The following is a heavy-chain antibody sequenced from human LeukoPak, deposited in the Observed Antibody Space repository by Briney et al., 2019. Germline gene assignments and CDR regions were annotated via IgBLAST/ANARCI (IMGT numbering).Heavy chain of an antibody. Sequence: ASVKVSCKASGYTFTSYGISWVRQAPGQGLEWMGWISAYNGNTNYAQKLQGRVTMTTDTSTSTAYMELRSLRSDDTAVYYCARAAFDYGDYDFYYYYGMDVWGKGTTVTVSS. D-gene: IGHD4-17*01. V-gene: IGHV1-18*01. CDR2: ISAYNGNT. CDR1: GYTFTSYG. CDR3: ARAAFDYGDYDFYYYYGMDV. J-gene: IGHJ6*04.